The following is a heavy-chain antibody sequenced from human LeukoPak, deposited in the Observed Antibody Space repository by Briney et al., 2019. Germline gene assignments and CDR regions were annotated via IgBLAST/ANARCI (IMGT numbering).Heavy chain of an antibody. V-gene: IGHV3-13*01. CDR2: IGTAGDT. D-gene: IGHD3-9*01. J-gene: IGHJ6*02. CDR3: ARDRYFDYYGMDV. Sequence: GGSLRLSCAASGFTFSSYDMHWVRHTTGRGLEWVSGIGTAGDTYSPGSVKGRFTISRENAKNSLYLQMNSLRAGDTAVYYCARDRYFDYYGMDVWGQGTTVTVSS. CDR1: GFTFSSYD.